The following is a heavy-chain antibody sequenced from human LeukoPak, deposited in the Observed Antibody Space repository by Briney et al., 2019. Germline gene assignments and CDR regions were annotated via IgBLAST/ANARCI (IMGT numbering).Heavy chain of an antibody. CDR3: ARDKQWLGPLDY. V-gene: IGHV3-66*01. Sequence: GGSLRLSCAASGFTVSSNYMSWVRQAPGKGLEWVSVIYSGGSTYYADSVKGRFTISRDNSKNTLYLQMNSLRAEDTAVYYCARDKQWLGPLDYWGQGTLVTVSS. D-gene: IGHD6-19*01. CDR1: GFTVSSNY. CDR2: IYSGGST. J-gene: IGHJ4*02.